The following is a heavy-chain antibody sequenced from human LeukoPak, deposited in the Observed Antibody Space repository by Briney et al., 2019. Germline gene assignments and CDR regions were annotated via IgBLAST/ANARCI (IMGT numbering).Heavy chain of an antibody. CDR2: ITGDGSST. V-gene: IGHV3-74*01. CDR1: GFTFSGYW. Sequence: QPGGSLRLSCAASGFTFSGYWMHRVRQVPGKGLVWVSRITGDGSSTTYADSVKGRFTISRDNAKNTVFLQMISLRAEDTAVYYCARDTGWYFDLWGRGTLVTVSS. CDR3: ARDTGWYFDL. D-gene: IGHD4-17*01. J-gene: IGHJ2*01.